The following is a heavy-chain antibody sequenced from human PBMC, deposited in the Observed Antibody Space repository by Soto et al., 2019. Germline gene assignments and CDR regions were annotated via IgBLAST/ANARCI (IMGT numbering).Heavy chain of an antibody. CDR1: GGTFSSYA. CDR3: AYCGGDCYAPYWFDP. V-gene: IGHV1-69*13. Sequence: SVKVSCKASGGTFSSYAISWVRQAPGQGLEWMGGIIPIFGTANYAQKFQGRVTITADESTSTAYMELSSLRSEDTAVYYCAYCGGDCYAPYWFDPWGQGTLVTVSS. CDR2: IIPIFGTA. D-gene: IGHD2-21*02. J-gene: IGHJ5*02.